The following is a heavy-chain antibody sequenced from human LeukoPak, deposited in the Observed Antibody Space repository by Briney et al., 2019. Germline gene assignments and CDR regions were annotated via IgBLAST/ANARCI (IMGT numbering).Heavy chain of an antibody. Sequence: SVKVSCKASGGTFSSYAISWVRQAPGQGLEWMGGNIPIFGTANYAQKFQGRVTITTDESTSTAYMELSSLRSEDTAVYYCARVLVVVPAAMRWFDPWGQGTLVTVSS. CDR3: ARVLVVVPAAMRWFDP. CDR2: NIPIFGTA. CDR1: GGTFSSYA. J-gene: IGHJ5*02. V-gene: IGHV1-69*05. D-gene: IGHD2-2*01.